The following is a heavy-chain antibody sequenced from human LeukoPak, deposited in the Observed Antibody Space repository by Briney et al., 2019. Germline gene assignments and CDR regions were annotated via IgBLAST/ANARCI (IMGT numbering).Heavy chain of an antibody. J-gene: IGHJ4*02. Sequence: GGSLRLSCAASGFTFSSYAMHWVRQAPGKGLEWVAVISYDGSNKYYADSVKGRFTISRDNSKNTLYLQMNSLRAEDTAVYYCARDGPDSSNDYWGQGTLVTVSS. CDR1: GFTFSSYA. V-gene: IGHV3-30-3*01. CDR2: ISYDGSNK. D-gene: IGHD3-22*01. CDR3: ARDGPDSSNDY.